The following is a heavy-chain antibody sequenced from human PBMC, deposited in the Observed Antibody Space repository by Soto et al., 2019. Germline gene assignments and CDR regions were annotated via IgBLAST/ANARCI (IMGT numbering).Heavy chain of an antibody. CDR3: ARAYTANYHYYDLDV. V-gene: IGHV1-8*01. Sequence: QEQLVQSGAEVQKPGASVKVSCKASGYIFTNYDIHWVRQATGQGFEWMGWMNPNSRNTGYAQKFQDRVTMTSRTSVSTAYMELSSLESDDTAVYYCARAYTANYHYYDLDVWGEGTTVTVSS. CDR2: MNPNSRNT. CDR1: GYIFTNYD. D-gene: IGHD4-4*01. J-gene: IGHJ6*03.